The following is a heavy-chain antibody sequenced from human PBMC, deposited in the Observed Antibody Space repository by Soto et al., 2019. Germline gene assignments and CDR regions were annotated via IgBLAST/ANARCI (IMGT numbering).Heavy chain of an antibody. CDR2: IYCSGST. Sequence: SETLSLTCTVSGASIISGDYYWSWTRQTPGKGREWIGYIYCSGSTYYNPSLKSRVTISVDTSKNQFSLKLSSVTAADTAVYYCARASMAATVTFDYWGQGTLVTVSS. D-gene: IGHD4-17*01. J-gene: IGHJ4*02. V-gene: IGHV4-30-4*01. CDR1: GASIISGDYY. CDR3: ARASMAATVTFDY.